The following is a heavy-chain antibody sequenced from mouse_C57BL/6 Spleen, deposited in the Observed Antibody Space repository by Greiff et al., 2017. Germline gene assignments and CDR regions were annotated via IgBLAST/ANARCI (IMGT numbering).Heavy chain of an antibody. Sequence: EVKLVESGGGLVQPGGSMKLSCAASGFTFSDAWMDWVRQSPEKGLEWVAEIRNKANNHATYYAESVKGRFTISRDDSKSSVYLQMNSLRAEDTGIYYCTHYGSSLFAYWGQGTLVTVSA. D-gene: IGHD1-1*01. CDR2: IRNKANNHAT. CDR1: GFTFSDAW. J-gene: IGHJ3*01. CDR3: THYGSSLFAY. V-gene: IGHV6-6*01.